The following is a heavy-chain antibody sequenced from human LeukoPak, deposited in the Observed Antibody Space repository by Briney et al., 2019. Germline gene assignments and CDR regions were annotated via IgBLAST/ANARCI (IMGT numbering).Heavy chain of an antibody. Sequence: ASMKVSCKASGYTFTGYYMHWVRQAPGQGLEWMGWINPNSGGTNYAQKFQGRVTMTRDTSISTAYMELSRLRSDDTAVYYCARGRNTMIVVVITDDAFDIWGQGTMVTVSS. CDR2: INPNSGGT. J-gene: IGHJ3*02. CDR3: ARGRNTMIVVVITDDAFDI. D-gene: IGHD3-22*01. CDR1: GYTFTGYY. V-gene: IGHV1-2*02.